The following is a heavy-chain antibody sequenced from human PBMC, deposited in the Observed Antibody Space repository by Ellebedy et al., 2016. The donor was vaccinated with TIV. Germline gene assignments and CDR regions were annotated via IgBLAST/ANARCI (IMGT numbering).Heavy chain of an antibody. V-gene: IGHV3-30*02. Sequence: PGGSLRLSCAASGFSFSSFGMHWVRQAPGKGLEWVAFIRYDGSNQYYADSVKGRFTISRDNSKNTLYLQINSLRAEDTAVYYCASGGYSSGWPFDYWGQGTLVTVSS. CDR3: ASGGYSSGWPFDY. CDR1: GFSFSSFG. J-gene: IGHJ4*02. CDR2: IRYDGSNQ. D-gene: IGHD6-19*01.